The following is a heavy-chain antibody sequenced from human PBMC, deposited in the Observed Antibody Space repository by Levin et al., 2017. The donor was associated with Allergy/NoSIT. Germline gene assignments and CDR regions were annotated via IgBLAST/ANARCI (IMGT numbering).Heavy chain of an antibody. V-gene: IGHV3-7*01. J-gene: IGHJ4*02. CDR1: GFTFSSYW. CDR3: AKGNGAAAGIFDY. D-gene: IGHD6-13*01. Sequence: QPGGSLRLSCAASGFTFSSYWMNWVRQAPGKGLEWVANIKQDGSVQTYVDSVKGRFTISRDNAKNSLYLALNSLRAEDTAVYYCAKGNGAAAGIFDYWGQGTLVTVSS. CDR2: IKQDGSVQ.